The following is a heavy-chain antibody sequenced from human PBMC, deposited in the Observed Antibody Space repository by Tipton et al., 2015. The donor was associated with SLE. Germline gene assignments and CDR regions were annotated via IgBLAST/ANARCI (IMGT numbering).Heavy chain of an antibody. V-gene: IGHV4-30-4*01. CDR2: IYYSGST. CDR3: ARDLGDGDYEN. Sequence: TLSLTCTVSGGSISSGDYYWSWIRQPPGKGLEWIGYIYYSGSTYYNPSLKRRVTISVDTSKNQFSLKLSSVTAADTAVYYCARDLGDGDYENWGQGTLVTVSA. CDR1: GGSISSGDYY. J-gene: IGHJ4*02. D-gene: IGHD4-17*01.